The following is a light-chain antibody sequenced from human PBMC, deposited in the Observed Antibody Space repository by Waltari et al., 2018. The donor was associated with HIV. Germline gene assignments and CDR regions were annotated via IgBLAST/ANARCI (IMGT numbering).Light chain of an antibody. CDR3: SSYTSSSTLVV. CDR2: DVS. CDR1: SSDVGGYNY. V-gene: IGLV2-14*03. Sequence: QSALTQPASVSGSPGQSITLSCTGPSSDVGGYNYVSWYQQHPGKAPKLMIYDVSNRPSGVSNRFSGSKSGNTASLTISGLQAEDEADYYCSSYTSSSTLVVFGGGTKLTVL. J-gene: IGLJ2*01.